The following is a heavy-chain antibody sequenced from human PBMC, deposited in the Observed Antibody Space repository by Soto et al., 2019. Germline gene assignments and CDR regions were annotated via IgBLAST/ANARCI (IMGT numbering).Heavy chain of an antibody. J-gene: IGHJ2*01. CDR3: ARTHLSETSGCRHVDL. Sequence: EVQLVESGGGLVQPGGSLRLSCAASGFTLSNYWMAWVRQAPGKGLEWVANINQDGSEKHYVDSAKGRFTISRDNARSSLYLQMNSLSAEDTAVCYCARTHLSETSGCRHVDLWCRGTLVAVSS. D-gene: IGHD3-22*01. V-gene: IGHV3-7*05. CDR1: GFTLSNYW. CDR2: INQDGSEK.